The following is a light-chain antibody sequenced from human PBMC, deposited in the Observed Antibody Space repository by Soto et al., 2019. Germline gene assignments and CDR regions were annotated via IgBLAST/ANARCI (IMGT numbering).Light chain of an antibody. Sequence: IVLTQSPGTLSLSPGEISTLSCRASQSVSSSYLAWCQQKPGQAPRLLIYGASGRATGIPDRFSGSGSGTDFTLTISRLEPEDFAVYYCQQYGSSSWTFGQGTKVDIK. CDR2: GAS. CDR3: QQYGSSSWT. V-gene: IGKV3-20*01. J-gene: IGKJ1*01. CDR1: QSVSSSY.